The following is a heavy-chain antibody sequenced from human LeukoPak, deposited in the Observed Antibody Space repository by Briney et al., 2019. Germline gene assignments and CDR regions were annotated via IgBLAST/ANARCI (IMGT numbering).Heavy chain of an antibody. J-gene: IGHJ4*02. CDR1: GSSISSYY. CDR3: ARLYYDSSGYRFDY. V-gene: IGHV4-59*01. CDR2: IYYSGTT. Sequence: SEILSLTCTVSGSSISSYYWSWIRQPPGKGLEWIGYIYYSGTTNYNPSLKSRVTISVDTSKNQFSLKLSSVTAADTAVYYCARLYYDSSGYRFDYWGQGTLVTVSS. D-gene: IGHD3-22*01.